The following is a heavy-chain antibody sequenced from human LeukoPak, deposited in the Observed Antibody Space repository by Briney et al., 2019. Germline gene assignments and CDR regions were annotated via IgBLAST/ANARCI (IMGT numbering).Heavy chain of an antibody. Sequence: SETLSLTCAVYGGSFSGYYWSWIRQPPGKGLEWIGEINHSGSTNYNPSLKSRVTISVDTSKNQFSLKLSSVTAADTAVSYCARKYGSAPNWFDPWGQGTLVTVSS. V-gene: IGHV4-34*01. J-gene: IGHJ5*02. CDR2: INHSGST. CDR3: ARKYGSAPNWFDP. CDR1: GGSFSGYY. D-gene: IGHD3-10*01.